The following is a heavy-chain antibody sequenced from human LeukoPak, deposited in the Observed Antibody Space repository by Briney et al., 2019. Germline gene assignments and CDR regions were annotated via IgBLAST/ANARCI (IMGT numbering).Heavy chain of an antibody. CDR1: GGSFSGYY. V-gene: IGHV4-34*01. CDR3: ARVIFGVVITQSRPQRRPYYMDV. J-gene: IGHJ6*03. D-gene: IGHD3-3*01. CDR2: INHSGST. Sequence: RPSETLSLTCAVYGGSFSGYYWSWIRQPPGKGLEWIGEINHSGSTNYNPSLKSRVTISVDTSKNQFSLKLSSVTAADTAVYYCARVIFGVVITQSRPQRRPYYMDVWGKGTTVTVSS.